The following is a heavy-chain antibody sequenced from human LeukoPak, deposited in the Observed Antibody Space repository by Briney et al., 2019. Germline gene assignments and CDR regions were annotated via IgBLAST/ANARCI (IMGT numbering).Heavy chain of an antibody. CDR2: IFPSGGEI. Sequence: GGSLRLSCEASGFTFSTFAMIWVRQPPGKGLEWVSSIFPSGGEIHYADSVRGRFTISRDNSKSTLSLQMNSLRAEGTAIYYCATYRQVLLPFESWGQGTLVTVSS. D-gene: IGHD2-8*02. V-gene: IGHV3-23*01. CDR3: ATYRQVLLPFES. CDR1: GFTFSTFA. J-gene: IGHJ4*02.